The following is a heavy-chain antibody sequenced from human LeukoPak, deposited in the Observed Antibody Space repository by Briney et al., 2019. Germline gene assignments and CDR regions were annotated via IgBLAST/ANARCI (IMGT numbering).Heavy chain of an antibody. CDR3: ARAHLRFLEWLPFDP. CDR2: ISYDGSNK. V-gene: IGHV3-30*03. Sequence: GGSLRLSCSASGISISDYGMSWVRQAPGKGLEWVAVISYDGSNKYYADSVKGRFTISRDNSKNTLYLQMNSLRAEDTAVYYCARAHLRFLEWLPFDPWGQGTLVTVSS. D-gene: IGHD3-3*01. J-gene: IGHJ5*02. CDR1: GISISDYG.